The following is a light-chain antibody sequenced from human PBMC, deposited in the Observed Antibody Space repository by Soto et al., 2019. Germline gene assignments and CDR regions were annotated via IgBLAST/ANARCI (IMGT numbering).Light chain of an antibody. CDR2: DAS. Sequence: EIVLAQSSGTPSLSPGERATLSCRASQSVSSYLAWYQQKPGQAPRLLIYDASNRATGIPARFSGSGSGTDFTLTISSLEPEDFAVYYCQQRSNWPPITFGQGTLPEVK. V-gene: IGKV3-11*01. CDR1: QSVSSY. CDR3: QQRSNWPPIT. J-gene: IGKJ5*01.